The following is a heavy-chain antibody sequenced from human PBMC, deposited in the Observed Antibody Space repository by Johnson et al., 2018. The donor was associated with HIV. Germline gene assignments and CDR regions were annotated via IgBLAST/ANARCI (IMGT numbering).Heavy chain of an antibody. CDR1: GFTFSTYG. J-gene: IGHJ3*02. CDR2: ISYDRSNK. Sequence: QVQLVESGGGVVQPGGSLRLSCAASGFTFSTYGMHWVRQAPGKGLEWVAVISYDRSNKYYADSVKGRFTISRDNSKNTLYLQMNSLRAEDTAVYYCARGPSQLYWPDVAFDIWGQGTTVTVSS. CDR3: ARGPSQLYWPDVAFDI. D-gene: IGHD2-8*02. V-gene: IGHV3-33*05.